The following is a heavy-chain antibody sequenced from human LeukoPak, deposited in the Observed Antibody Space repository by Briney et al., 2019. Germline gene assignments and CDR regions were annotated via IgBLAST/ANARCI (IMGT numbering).Heavy chain of an antibody. Sequence: PSETLSLTCTVSRGSISSDYWAWIRQPPGKGLEWIGYIYYRGNTNYNPSLKSRVTISLDTPKKQFSLKLNSVTAADTAVYYCAKGATDYFYGINVWGQGTTVTVSS. V-gene: IGHV4-59*01. CDR1: RGSISSDY. CDR3: AKGATDYFYGINV. CDR2: IYYRGNT. J-gene: IGHJ6*02.